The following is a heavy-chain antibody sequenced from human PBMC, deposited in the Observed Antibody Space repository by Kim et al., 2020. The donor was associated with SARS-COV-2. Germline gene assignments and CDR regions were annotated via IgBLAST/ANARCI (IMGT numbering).Heavy chain of an antibody. CDR2: IIPIFGTA. CDR1: GGTFSSYA. CDR3: ARRDPYDFWSGYLMDV. D-gene: IGHD3-3*01. J-gene: IGHJ6*02. Sequence: SVKVSCKASGGTFSSYAISWVRQAPGQGLEWMGGIIPIFGTANYAQKFQGRVTITADESTSTAYMELSSLRSEDTAVYYCARRDPYDFWSGYLMDVWGQGTTVTVSS. V-gene: IGHV1-69*13.